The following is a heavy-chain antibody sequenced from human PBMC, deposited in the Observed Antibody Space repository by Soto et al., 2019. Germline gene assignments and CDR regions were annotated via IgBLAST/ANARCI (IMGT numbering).Heavy chain of an antibody. D-gene: IGHD2-2*01. CDR2: IYSGGST. CDR3: ARDRSCSSTSCYPGY. J-gene: IGHJ4*02. CDR1: GFTVSSNY. Sequence: EVQLVESGGGLVQPGGSLRLSCAASGFTVSSNYMSWVRQAPGKGLEWVSVIYSGGSTYYADSVKDRFTISRDNSKNTLYLQMNSLRAEDTAVYYCARDRSCSSTSCYPGYWGQGTLVTVSS. V-gene: IGHV3-66*01.